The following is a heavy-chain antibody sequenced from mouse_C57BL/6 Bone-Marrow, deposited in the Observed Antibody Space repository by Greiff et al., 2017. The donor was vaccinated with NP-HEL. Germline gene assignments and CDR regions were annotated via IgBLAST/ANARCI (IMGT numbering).Heavy chain of an antibody. CDR1: AYSFTDHT. V-gene: IGHV1-78*01. CDR3: ARSHYSKRDNLDY. D-gene: IGHD2-5*01. J-gene: IGHJ2*01. CDR2: IYLREGST. Sequence: SDAELVKPGASVKISCKVSAYSFTDHTIHWMKQRPEQGLVWIGYIYLREGSTKYNEKFTGKATLTADKSSSTAYMQLTCLTSAESGVYCCARSHYSKRDNLDYWGKGTTLPVSS.